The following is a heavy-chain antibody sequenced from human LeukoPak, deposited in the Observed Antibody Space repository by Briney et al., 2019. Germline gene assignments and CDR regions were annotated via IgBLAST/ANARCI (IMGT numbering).Heavy chain of an antibody. Sequence: GGSLRLSCAASGFIFSSYDIYWVRQATGKGLEWVSGIGKAGDTYYAGSVKGRFTISRENAKSSLYLQMNSLRAGDTAVYYCARGALGFDYWGQGTLVTVSS. V-gene: IGHV3-13*04. CDR3: ARGALGFDY. CDR1: GFIFSSYD. CDR2: IGKAGDT. J-gene: IGHJ4*02.